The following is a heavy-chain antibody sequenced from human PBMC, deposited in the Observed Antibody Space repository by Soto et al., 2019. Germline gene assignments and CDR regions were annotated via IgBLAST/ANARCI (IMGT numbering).Heavy chain of an antibody. D-gene: IGHD3-9*01. J-gene: IGHJ3*02. CDR2: IYYNGNT. CDR1: GGSINNYY. Sequence: SETLSLTCTVSGGSINNYYWTWIRQPPGRGLEWIGYIYYNGNTNSNPSLRSRVTISVDTSKNQFSLKLTSVTAADTAVYYCARSILTLGAHAFDIWGQGTMVTVSS. CDR3: ARSILTLGAHAFDI. V-gene: IGHV4-59*01.